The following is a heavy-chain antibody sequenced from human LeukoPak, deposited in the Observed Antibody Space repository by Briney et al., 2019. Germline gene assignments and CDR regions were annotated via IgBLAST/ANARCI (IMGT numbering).Heavy chain of an antibody. V-gene: IGHV1-69*01. D-gene: IGHD6-19*01. CDR2: IIPIFGTA. Sequence: SVKVSCKASGGTFNSYAISWVRQAPGQGLEWMGGIIPIFGTANYAQKFQGRVTITADESTSTAYMELSSLRSEDTAVYYCATGVRTEAVAGVGDYWGQGTLVTVSS. J-gene: IGHJ4*02. CDR3: ATGVRTEAVAGVGDY. CDR1: GGTFNSYA.